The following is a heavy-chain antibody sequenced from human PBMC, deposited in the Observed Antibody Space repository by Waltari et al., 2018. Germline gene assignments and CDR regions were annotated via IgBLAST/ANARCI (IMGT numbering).Heavy chain of an antibody. CDR2: INHSGST. V-gene: IGHV4-34*01. J-gene: IGHJ4*02. CDR1: GGSFSGYY. Sequence: QVQLQQWGAGLLKPSETLSLTCAVYGGSFSGYYWSWIRQPPGKGLEWIGEINHSGSTNYNPSLKSRVTISVDTSKNQFSLKLSSVTAADTAVYYCARMSGYYRGDYFDYWGQGTLVTVSS. CDR3: ARMSGYYRGDYFDY. D-gene: IGHD3-3*01.